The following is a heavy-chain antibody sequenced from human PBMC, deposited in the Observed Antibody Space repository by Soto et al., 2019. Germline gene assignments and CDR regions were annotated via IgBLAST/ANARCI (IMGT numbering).Heavy chain of an antibody. CDR2: MDQDGSET. D-gene: IGHD3-16*01. CDR1: GFTFSTYW. Sequence: EVQLVESGGGLVQPGGSLRLSCAASGFTFSTYWMTWVRQPPGKGLEWVANMDQDGSETYYVDSVRGRFTVSRDNAKNSLYLQMNSLRVEDTAVYYCVCGGNFFIYWGQGTLVTASP. J-gene: IGHJ4*02. CDR3: VCGGNFFIY. V-gene: IGHV3-7*01.